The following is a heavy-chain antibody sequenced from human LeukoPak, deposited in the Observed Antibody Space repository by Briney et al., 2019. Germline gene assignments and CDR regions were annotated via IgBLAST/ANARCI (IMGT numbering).Heavy chain of an antibody. CDR2: INTDGSTT. CDR1: GFTFSNDW. J-gene: IGHJ4*02. D-gene: IGHD1-26*01. CDR3: ARGRGGSYHY. Sequence: GGSLGLSCAASGFTFSNDWMHWVRQAPGKGLVWVSRINTDGSTTTYADSVKGRFTISRDNAKNTLYLQMNSLRVEDTAVYYCARGRGGSYHYWGQGTLVTVSS. V-gene: IGHV3-74*01.